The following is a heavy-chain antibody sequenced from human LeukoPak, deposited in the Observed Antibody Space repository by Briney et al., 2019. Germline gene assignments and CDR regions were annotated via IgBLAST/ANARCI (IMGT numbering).Heavy chain of an antibody. CDR2: FYYTGTR. Sequence: PSETLSLSCTVSDASISGYYWSWIRQPPGEGLEWIAYFYYTGTRNYNPSLKSRVTVSVDTSKNQFSLTLTSVTAADTAVYYCASVLYGANRFDYWGQGTPVTVSS. CDR3: ASVLYGANRFDY. CDR1: DASISGYY. D-gene: IGHD4-23*01. V-gene: IGHV4-59*01. J-gene: IGHJ4*02.